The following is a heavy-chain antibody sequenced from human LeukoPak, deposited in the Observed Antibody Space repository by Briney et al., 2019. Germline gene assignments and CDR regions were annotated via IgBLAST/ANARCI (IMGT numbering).Heavy chain of an antibody. D-gene: IGHD4-17*01. V-gene: IGHV4-59*01. CDR3: ARGNYGDQDWYFDL. Sequence: SETLSLTCTVSGGSISSYYWSWIRQPPGKGLEWIGYIYYSGSTNYNPSLKSRVTTSVDTSKNQFSLKLSSVTAADTAVYYCARGNYGDQDWYFDLWGRGTLVTVSS. CDR1: GGSISSYY. J-gene: IGHJ2*01. CDR2: IYYSGST.